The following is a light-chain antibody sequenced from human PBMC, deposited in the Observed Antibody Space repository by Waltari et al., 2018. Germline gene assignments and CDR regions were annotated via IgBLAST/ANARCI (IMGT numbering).Light chain of an antibody. J-gene: IGKJ3*01. Sequence: DIVLTQSPDSLTVSLGERATLSCKSSQTLFNTAINRNHLAWYQQKAGQPPKLLSYWASTRESGVPDRFSGSGSGTDFTLTISSLQAEDVAVYYCQQFFSAGDTFGPGTKVEI. V-gene: IGKV4-1*01. CDR2: WAS. CDR3: QQFFSAGDT. CDR1: QTLFNTAINRNH.